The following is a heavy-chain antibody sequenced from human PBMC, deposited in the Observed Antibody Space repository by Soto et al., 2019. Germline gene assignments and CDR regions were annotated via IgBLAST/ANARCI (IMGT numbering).Heavy chain of an antibody. Sequence: QVQLVQSGAEVKKPGSSVKVSCKASGGTFSSYAISWVRQAPGQGLEWMGGIIPIFGTANYAQKFQGRVTIPADESTSTAYMELSSLRSEDTAVYYCAREYLSSGYYRHDAFDIWGQGTMVTVSS. CDR2: IIPIFGTA. V-gene: IGHV1-69*01. J-gene: IGHJ3*02. CDR1: GGTFSSYA. CDR3: AREYLSSGYYRHDAFDI. D-gene: IGHD3-22*01.